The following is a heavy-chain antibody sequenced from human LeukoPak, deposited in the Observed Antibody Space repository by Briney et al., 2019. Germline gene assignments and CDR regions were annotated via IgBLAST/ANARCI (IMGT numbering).Heavy chain of an antibody. CDR2: ISGSGGIT. Sequence: PGGSLRLSCAASGFIFSNYAMSWVRQAPGKGLEWVSGISGSGGITDYADSVRGRFTISRDNSKTTLYLQMNSLRAEDTAVYYCAKESSIPYYFDSSSYVDYWGQGTLVTVSS. CDR3: AKESSIPYYFDSSSYVDY. CDR1: GFIFSNYA. V-gene: IGHV3-23*01. J-gene: IGHJ4*02. D-gene: IGHD3-22*01.